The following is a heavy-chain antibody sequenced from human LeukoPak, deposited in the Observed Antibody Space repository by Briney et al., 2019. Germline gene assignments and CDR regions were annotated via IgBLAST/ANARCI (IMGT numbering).Heavy chain of an antibody. CDR3: ARRGPQTGNFDY. J-gene: IGHJ4*02. D-gene: IGHD7-27*01. CDR1: GGSISSGGYY. Sequence: PSQTLSLTCTVSGGSISSGGYYWSWIRQHPGKGLEWIGYIYYSGSTYYNPSLKSRVTISVDTSKNQFSLKLSSVTAADTAVYYCARRGPQTGNFDYWGQGTLVTVSS. V-gene: IGHV4-31*03. CDR2: IYYSGST.